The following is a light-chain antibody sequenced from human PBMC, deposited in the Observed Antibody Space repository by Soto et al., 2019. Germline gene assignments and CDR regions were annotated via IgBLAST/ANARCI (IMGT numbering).Light chain of an antibody. CDR3: QQYESLPLT. Sequence: IQLTQSPSSLSASVGDRITITCRANQGISNFVAWYQQKPGKAPKLLIYAAATLQSGVPSRFSGSGSGTGFTFTISSLQPEDFATYYCQQYESLPLTFGQGTRLEIK. J-gene: IGKJ5*01. CDR2: AAA. V-gene: IGKV1-9*01. CDR1: QGISNF.